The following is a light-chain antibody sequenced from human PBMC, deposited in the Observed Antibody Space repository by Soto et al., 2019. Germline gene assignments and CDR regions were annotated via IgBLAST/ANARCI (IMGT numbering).Light chain of an antibody. J-gene: IGLJ3*02. Sequence: QSALTQPPSASGSPGQSVTISCTGTSSDVGGYNYVSWYQQHPGKAPKLMIYDVSKRPSGVPDRFSGSKSGNTASLTVSGLQAEDEVDYYHNSYAGSNNWVFGGGTKVTVL. V-gene: IGLV2-8*01. CDR3: NSYAGSNNWV. CDR2: DVS. CDR1: SSDVGGYNY.